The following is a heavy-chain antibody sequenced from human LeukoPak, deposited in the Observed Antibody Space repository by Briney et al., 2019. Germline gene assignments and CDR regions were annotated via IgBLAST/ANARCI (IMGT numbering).Heavy chain of an antibody. V-gene: IGHV3-9*01. CDR2: ISWNSGSI. Sequence: PGRTLSLSCAVSGFSFDDYDMHWVRHAPGQGLEWVSGISWNSGSIGYADSVKGRFTISRDNAKTSLYLQMNSLRAEDTALYYCAKGYSKDYDYWGQGTLVTVSS. CDR3: AKGYSKDYDY. D-gene: IGHD1-1*01. J-gene: IGHJ4*02. CDR1: GFSFDDYD.